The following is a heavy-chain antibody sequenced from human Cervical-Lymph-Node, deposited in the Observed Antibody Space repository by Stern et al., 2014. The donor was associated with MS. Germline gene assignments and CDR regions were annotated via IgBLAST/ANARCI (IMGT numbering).Heavy chain of an antibody. J-gene: IGHJ5*02. V-gene: IGHV3-53*01. CDR1: GFTVSSNY. D-gene: IGHD3-10*01. Sequence: EVQLVESGGGLIQPGGSLRLSCAASGFTVSSNYMSWVRQAPGKGLEWGSVIYSGGSTYYADSVKGRFTISRDNSKNTLYLQMNSLRAEDTAVYYCARGQSTLWFGEGIGWFDPWGQGTLVTVSS. CDR3: ARGQSTLWFGEGIGWFDP. CDR2: IYSGGST.